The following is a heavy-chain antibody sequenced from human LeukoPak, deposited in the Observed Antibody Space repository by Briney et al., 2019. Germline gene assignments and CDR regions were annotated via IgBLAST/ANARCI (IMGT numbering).Heavy chain of an antibody. CDR2: ISWNSGSI. CDR1: GFTFDDYA. Sequence: GGSLRLSCAPSGFTFDDYAMHWVRHAPGKGLEWGSGISWNSGSIGYADSVKGRYTISRDNAKNSLYLQMNSLRAEDTGLYYCAKDDNYGNWGQGTLVTVSS. D-gene: IGHD5-18*01. V-gene: IGHV3-9*01. CDR3: AKDDNYGN. J-gene: IGHJ4*02.